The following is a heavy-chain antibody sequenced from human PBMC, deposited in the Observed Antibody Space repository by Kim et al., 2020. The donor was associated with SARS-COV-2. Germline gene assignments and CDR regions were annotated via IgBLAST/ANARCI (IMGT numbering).Heavy chain of an antibody. CDR2: TGNKGKSYTT. V-gene: IGHV3-72*01. Sequence: GGSLRLSCAASGVTFSDHYMDWVRQAPGKGLEWVGRTGNKGKSYTTEYAASVKGRFTISRDDSKNSVYLQMNSLKTEDTAVYYCVCDWSGNYYGMDVWGQGTTVTVSS. CDR3: VCDWSGNYYGMDV. CDR1: GVTFSDHY. J-gene: IGHJ6*02. D-gene: IGHD3-3*01.